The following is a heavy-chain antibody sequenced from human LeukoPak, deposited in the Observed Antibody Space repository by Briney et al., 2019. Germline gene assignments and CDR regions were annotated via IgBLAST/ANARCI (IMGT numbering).Heavy chain of an antibody. J-gene: IGHJ4*02. CDR1: GFTFSSYA. V-gene: IGHV3-23*01. D-gene: IGHD4-17*01. Sequence: GGSPRLSCAASGFTFSSYAMSWVRQAPGKGLEWVSAISGSGGSTYYADSVKGRFTISRDNSKNTLYLQMNSLRAEDTAVYYCAKDLVDGDYGDYEDYWGQGTLVTVSS. CDR2: ISGSGGST. CDR3: AKDLVDGDYGDYEDY.